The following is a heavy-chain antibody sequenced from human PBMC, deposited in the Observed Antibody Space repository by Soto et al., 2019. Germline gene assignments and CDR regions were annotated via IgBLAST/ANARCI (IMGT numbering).Heavy chain of an antibody. V-gene: IGHV3-23*01. J-gene: IGHJ4*02. Sequence: EVQLLESGGGLVQPGGSLRLSCAASGFTFSSYAMSWVRQAPGKGLEWVSAVSGSGGSTYYADSVKGRFTISRDNSKNTLYLQMNSLRAEDTAVYYCAKDSRYSSGWDLIYFDYWGQGTLVTVSS. CDR3: AKDSRYSSGWDLIYFDY. CDR2: VSGSGGST. D-gene: IGHD6-19*01. CDR1: GFTFSSYA.